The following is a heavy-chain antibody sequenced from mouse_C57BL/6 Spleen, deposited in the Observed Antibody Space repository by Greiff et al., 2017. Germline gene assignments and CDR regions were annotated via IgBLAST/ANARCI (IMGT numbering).Heavy chain of an antibody. Sequence: EVQLQESGGGLVKPGGSLKLSCAASGFTFSSYAMSWVRQTPEKRLEWVATISDGGSYTYYPDNVKGRFTISRDNAKNNLYLQMSHLKSEDTAMYYCARDPLYSNYGSWFAYWGQGTLVTVSA. D-gene: IGHD2-5*01. J-gene: IGHJ3*01. CDR3: ARDPLYSNYGSWFAY. CDR1: GFTFSSYA. CDR2: ISDGGSYT. V-gene: IGHV5-4*01.